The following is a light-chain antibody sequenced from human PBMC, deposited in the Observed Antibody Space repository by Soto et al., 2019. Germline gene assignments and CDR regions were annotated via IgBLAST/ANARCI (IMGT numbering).Light chain of an antibody. V-gene: IGKV1D-12*01. CDR1: QGISSW. Sequence: DIQMTQSTSSVSASVGDRVTISCRASQGISSWLAWYQKKPGKAPKILIKAASSLQSGAPSRFSGSGSGTDFTLTIGSLQPEDFATYYCQQANSLPLSFGPGTKVDI. CDR2: AAS. CDR3: QQANSLPLS. J-gene: IGKJ3*01.